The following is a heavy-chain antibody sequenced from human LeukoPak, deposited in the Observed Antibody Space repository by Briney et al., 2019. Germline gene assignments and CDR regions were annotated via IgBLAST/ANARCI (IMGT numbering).Heavy chain of an antibody. CDR2: ISDSGGST. J-gene: IGHJ4*02. CDR1: GFTFSDYA. CDR3: ARHDSFIPY. Sequence: GGSLRRTCVASGFTFSDYAMSWVRQAPGKGLEWVSGISDSGGSTYYADSVKGRCTISRDNSKNTVSLQMNNLRAEDTAVYFCARHDSFIPYCGQGTLVTVTS. V-gene: IGHV3-23*01. D-gene: IGHD3-16*02.